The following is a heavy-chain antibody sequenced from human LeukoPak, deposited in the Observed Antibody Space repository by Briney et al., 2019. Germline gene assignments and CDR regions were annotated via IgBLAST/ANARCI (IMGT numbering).Heavy chain of an antibody. CDR3: ARDRYGSGSYYTPDFDY. D-gene: IGHD3-10*01. Sequence: ASVKVSCKASGYTFTSYGISWVRQAPGQGLEWMGWISAYNGNTNYAQKLQGRVTITADESTSTAYMELSSLRSEDTAVYYCARDRYGSGSYYTPDFDYWGQGTLVTVSS. CDR2: ISAYNGNT. CDR1: GYTFTSYG. J-gene: IGHJ4*02. V-gene: IGHV1-18*01.